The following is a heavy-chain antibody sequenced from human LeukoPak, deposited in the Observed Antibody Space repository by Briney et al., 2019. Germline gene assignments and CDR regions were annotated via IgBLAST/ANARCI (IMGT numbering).Heavy chain of an antibody. J-gene: IGHJ4*02. CDR1: GYTFTSYY. Sequence: ASVKVSCKASGYTFTSYYMRWVRQAPGQGLEWMGIINPSGGSTSYAQKFPGRVTMTRDMSTSTVYMELSSLRSEDTAVYYCARDRGSGDDGNLGYWGQGTLVIVSS. V-gene: IGHV1-46*01. CDR2: INPSGGST. CDR3: ARDRGSGDDGNLGY. D-gene: IGHD4-17*01.